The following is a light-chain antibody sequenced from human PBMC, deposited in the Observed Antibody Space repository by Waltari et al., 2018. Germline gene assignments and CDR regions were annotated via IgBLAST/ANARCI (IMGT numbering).Light chain of an antibody. CDR1: QSASSSY. CDR2: DAS. V-gene: IGKV3-11*01. Sequence: DIVLTHSPATLPFSPGERATLSSRASQSASSSYFAWYQQKPGQAPRLLIYDASNRATGIPARFSGSGSGTDFTLTISSLEPEDFAVYYCQQRSNWPPRYTFGQGTKLEIK. CDR3: QQRSNWPPRYT. J-gene: IGKJ2*01.